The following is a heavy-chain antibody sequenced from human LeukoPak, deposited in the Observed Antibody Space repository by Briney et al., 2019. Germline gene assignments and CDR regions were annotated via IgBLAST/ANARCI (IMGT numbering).Heavy chain of an antibody. J-gene: IGHJ4*02. CDR3: ASPRACNGGSCPLDF. D-gene: IGHD2-15*01. Sequence: SVKVSCKASRGPFNRHGVSWVRQAPGQGLEWMGGIIAMFGTPNYAQKFQGRVTVTADESTAYMELSSLRSEDTAVYYCASPRACNGGSCPLDFWGQGSLVTVSS. CDR2: IIAMFGTP. CDR1: RGPFNRHG. V-gene: IGHV1-69*13.